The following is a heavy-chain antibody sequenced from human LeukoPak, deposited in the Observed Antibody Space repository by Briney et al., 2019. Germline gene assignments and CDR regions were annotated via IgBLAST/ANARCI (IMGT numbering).Heavy chain of an antibody. Sequence: ASVKVSCKASGYTFTSYGISWVRQAPGQGLEWMGWISTYNGNTNYAQKFQGWVTMTRDTSISTAYMELSRLRSDDTAVYYCAISAGSYYSVDYWGQGTLVTVSS. CDR3: AISAGSYYSVDY. CDR2: ISTYNGNT. V-gene: IGHV1-18*01. J-gene: IGHJ4*02. CDR1: GYTFTSYG. D-gene: IGHD3-10*01.